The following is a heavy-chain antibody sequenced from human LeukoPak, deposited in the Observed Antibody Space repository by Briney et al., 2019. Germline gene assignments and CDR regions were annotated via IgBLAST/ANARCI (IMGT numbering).Heavy chain of an antibody. V-gene: IGHV4-59*13. J-gene: IGHJ4*02. CDR1: GGSISSYC. Sequence: SETLSLTCTVSGGSISSYCWSWIRQPPGKGLEWIGYIYYSGSTNYNPSLKSRVTISVDTSKNQFSLKLSSVTAADTAVYYCTSGRPLGFDYWGQGTLVTVSS. CDR2: IYYSGST. D-gene: IGHD1-26*01. CDR3: TSGRPLGFDY.